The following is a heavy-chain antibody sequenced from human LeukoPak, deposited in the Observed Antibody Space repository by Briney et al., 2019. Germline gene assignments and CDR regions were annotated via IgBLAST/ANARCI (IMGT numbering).Heavy chain of an antibody. CDR2: INPNSGGT. J-gene: IGHJ3*02. CDR1: GYTFTGYY. V-gene: IGHV1-2*02. CDR3: ARDRTRRDGYNFGAFDI. Sequence: ASVKVSCKASGYTFTGYYMHWVRQAPGQGLEWMGWINPNSGGTNYAQKFQGRVTMTRDTSISTAYMELSRLRSDDTAVYYCARDRTRRDGYNFGAFDIWGQGTMVTVSS. D-gene: IGHD5-24*01.